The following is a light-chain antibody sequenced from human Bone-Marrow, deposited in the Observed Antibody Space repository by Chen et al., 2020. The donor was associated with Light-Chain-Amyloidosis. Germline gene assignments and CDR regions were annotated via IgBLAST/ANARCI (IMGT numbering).Light chain of an antibody. V-gene: IGLV2-14*01. CDR3: QVWDRSSDRPV. CDR2: EVS. J-gene: IGLJ3*02. CDR1: TSDVGGYNY. Sequence: QSVLTQPASVSGSPGQSITISCTGTTSDVGGYNYVSWYQQYPGKAPKLMISEVSDRPSGVSNRFSGSKSGNTATLTISRVEAGDEADYYCQVWDRSSDRPVFGGGTKLTVL.